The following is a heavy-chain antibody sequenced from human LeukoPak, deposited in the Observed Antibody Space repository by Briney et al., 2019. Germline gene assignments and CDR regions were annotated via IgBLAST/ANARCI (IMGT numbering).Heavy chain of an antibody. D-gene: IGHD6-13*01. CDR2: INHSGST. CDR1: GGSFSGYY. J-gene: IGHJ4*02. V-gene: IGHV4-34*01. CDR3: ARLSVWSSSWSFDY. Sequence: SETLSLTCAVYGGSFSGYYWSWIGQPPGKGLERIGEINHSGSTNYNPSLKSRVTISVDTSKNQFSLKLSSVTAADTAVYYCARLSVWSSSWSFDYWGQGTLVTVSS.